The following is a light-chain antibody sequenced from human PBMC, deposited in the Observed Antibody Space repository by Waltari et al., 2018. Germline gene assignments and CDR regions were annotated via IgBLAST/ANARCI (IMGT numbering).Light chain of an antibody. J-gene: IGKJ4*01. CDR2: WAS. Sequence: DVVVTPSPAPLVVSLGERATLICHSCPSLLQSSNNKNYFGWFQQKPGQPPKLLISWASTRESGVPDRFSGSGSGTDFTLTISSLQAEDGAVYYCQQYWSIPLTFGGGTKVEIK. CDR3: QQYWSIPLT. CDR1: PSLLQSSNNKNY. V-gene: IGKV4-1*01.